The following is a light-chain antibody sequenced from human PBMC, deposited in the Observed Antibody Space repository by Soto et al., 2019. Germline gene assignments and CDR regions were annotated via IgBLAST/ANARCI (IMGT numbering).Light chain of an antibody. J-gene: IGKJ4*01. Sequence: EIVMTQSPATLSVSPGERATLSCRASQSVNNNLAWYQQKPGQTPRLLIYGASTRAAAIPARFSGSGSGTEFTLPISSLQSEDFAVYYCQQYNNWPLTFGGGTKVEIK. V-gene: IGKV3-15*01. CDR2: GAS. CDR3: QQYNNWPLT. CDR1: QSVNNN.